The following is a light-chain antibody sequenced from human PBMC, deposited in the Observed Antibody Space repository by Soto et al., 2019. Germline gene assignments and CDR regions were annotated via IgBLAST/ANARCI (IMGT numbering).Light chain of an antibody. CDR2: DAS. J-gene: IGKJ1*01. CDR1: QSVSSTY. CDR3: QQFSSTPWT. Sequence: IVLTQSPGTLSLSPGERATLSCRASQSVSSTYLAWYQRKPGRAPRLLIYDASSRATGIPDRFSGSGSGTDFTLTISRLEPEDFAVYYCQQFSSTPWTFGQGTEVEIK. V-gene: IGKV3-20*01.